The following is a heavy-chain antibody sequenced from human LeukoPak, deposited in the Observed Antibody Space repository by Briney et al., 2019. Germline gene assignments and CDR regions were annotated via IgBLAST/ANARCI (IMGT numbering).Heavy chain of an antibody. CDR3: ARGPGIAVAPLQH. J-gene: IGHJ1*01. Sequence: GGSLRLSCAASGFTFSSHSINWVRQAPGKGLEWVSSISGDSSYIYYADSVRGRFTISRDNAKNSMYLQMISLRAEDTAMYYCARGPGIAVAPLQHWGQGTLVTVSS. CDR2: ISGDSSYI. V-gene: IGHV3-21*01. D-gene: IGHD6-19*01. CDR1: GFTFSSHS.